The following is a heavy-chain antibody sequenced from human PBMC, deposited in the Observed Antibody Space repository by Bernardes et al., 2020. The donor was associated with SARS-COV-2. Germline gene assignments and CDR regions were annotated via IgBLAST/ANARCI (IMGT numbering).Heavy chain of an antibody. CDR2: IKSKCDGGSE. CDR1: GFTFSGVW. D-gene: IGHD3-22*01. J-gene: IGHJ4*02. Sequence: GGSLRLSCAASGFTFSGVWMSWVRQAPGKGPEWLGRIKSKCDGGSEDYAAPVEGRFTISRDDSKNTLYLQMSSLKTEDTAVYYCTSTFYYDSSGARWGQGTLVTVSS. CDR3: TSTFYYDSSGAR. V-gene: IGHV3-15*01.